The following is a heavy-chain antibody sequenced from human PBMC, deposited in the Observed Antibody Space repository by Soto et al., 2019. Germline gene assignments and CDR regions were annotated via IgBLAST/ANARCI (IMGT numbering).Heavy chain of an antibody. CDR2: IYYSGST. J-gene: IGHJ6*02. V-gene: IGHV4-59*01. CDR3: ARVSMVRGITYYYYYYGMDV. CDR1: GGSISSYY. Sequence: PSETLSLTCTVSGGSISSYYWSWIRQTPGKGLEWIGYIYYSGSTSYNPSLKSRVTISVDTSKNQFSLKLSSVTAADTAVYYCARVSMVRGITYYYYYYGMDVWGRGTTVTVSS. D-gene: IGHD3-10*01.